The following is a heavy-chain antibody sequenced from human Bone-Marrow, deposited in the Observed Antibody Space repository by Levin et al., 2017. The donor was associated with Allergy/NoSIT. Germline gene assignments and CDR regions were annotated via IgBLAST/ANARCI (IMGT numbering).Heavy chain of an antibody. J-gene: IGHJ5*02. V-gene: IGHV4-59*01. Sequence: PSETLSLTCTVSGGSISSYYWSWIRQPPGKGLEWIGYIYYSGSTNYNPSLKSRVTISVDTSKNQFSLKLSSVTAADTAVYYCARDQETVTTRGWFDPWGQGTLVTVSS. CDR3: ARDQETVTTRGWFDP. CDR2: IYYSGST. D-gene: IGHD4-17*01. CDR1: GGSISSYY.